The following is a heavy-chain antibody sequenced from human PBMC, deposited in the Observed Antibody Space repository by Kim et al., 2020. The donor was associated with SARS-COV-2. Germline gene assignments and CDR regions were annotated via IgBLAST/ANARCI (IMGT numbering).Heavy chain of an antibody. Sequence: SETLSLTCAVSGGSITSNNWWSWVRQPPGKGLEWIGEIYHSGSSNYNPSLKSRVTISVDKSKNQFSLKPSSVTAADTAMYFCARLHGDQVDYWGQGTLVTVSS. V-gene: IGHV4-4*02. CDR1: GGSITSNNW. J-gene: IGHJ4*02. CDR3: ARLHGDQVDY. D-gene: IGHD7-27*01. CDR2: IYHSGSS.